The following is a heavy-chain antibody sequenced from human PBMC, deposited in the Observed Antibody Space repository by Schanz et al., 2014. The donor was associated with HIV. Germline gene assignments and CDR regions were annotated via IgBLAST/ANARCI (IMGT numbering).Heavy chain of an antibody. J-gene: IGHJ6*02. CDR2: MNPNSGNT. Sequence: QVQLVQSGAEVKKPGASVRVSCKASGYTFTNYAINWVRQATGQGLEWMGWMNPNSGNTGYAQKFQGRVTMTRDTSKSTAYMDLSSLRSEDTAVYYCARRRSEIVPAAIVLHYYYGFDVWGQGTTVTVS. CDR3: ARRRSEIVPAAIVLHYYYGFDV. D-gene: IGHD2-2*02. CDR1: GYTFTNYA. V-gene: IGHV1-8*01.